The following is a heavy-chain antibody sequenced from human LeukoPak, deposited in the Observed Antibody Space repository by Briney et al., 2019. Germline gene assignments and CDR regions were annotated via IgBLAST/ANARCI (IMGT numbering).Heavy chain of an antibody. CDR3: TANTPLLVLRFLEWRDY. J-gene: IGHJ4*02. CDR2: IKSKTDGGTT. Sequence: PGGSLRLSCAASGFTFSNAWMSWVRQAPGKGLEWVGRIKSKTDGGTTDYAAPVKGRFTISRDDSKNTLYLQMNSLKTEDTAVYYCTANTPLLVLRFLEWRDYWGQGTLVTVSS. D-gene: IGHD3-3*01. CDR1: GFTFSNAW. V-gene: IGHV3-15*01.